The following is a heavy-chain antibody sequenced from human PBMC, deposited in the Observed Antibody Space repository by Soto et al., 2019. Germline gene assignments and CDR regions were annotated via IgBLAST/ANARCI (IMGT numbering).Heavy chain of an antibody. CDR1: GYTLTELS. CDR3: AIDRGLTSYYNYGMEV. Sequence: GASVKVSCKVSGYTLTELSMHWVRQAPGKGLEWMGGFDPEDGETIYAQKFQGRVTMPEDTSTDTAYMELTSLRSAPTAVYYCAIDRGLTSYYNYGMEVCHQVTTVT. D-gene: IGHD1-20*01. V-gene: IGHV1-24*01. J-gene: IGHJ6*02. CDR2: FDPEDGET.